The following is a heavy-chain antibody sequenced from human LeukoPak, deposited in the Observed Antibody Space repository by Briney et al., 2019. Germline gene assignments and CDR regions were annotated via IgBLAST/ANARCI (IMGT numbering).Heavy chain of an antibody. Sequence: GGSLRLSCAASGFTFSSYAMSWVRQAPGKGLEWVSVISGSGGSTYYADSVKGRFTISRDNSKNTLYLQMNSLRAEDTAVYYCAKRLAVAGYRGVSWLESDYWGQGTLVTVSS. CDR2: ISGSGGST. D-gene: IGHD6-19*01. V-gene: IGHV3-23*01. CDR3: AKRLAVAGYRGVSWLESDY. J-gene: IGHJ4*02. CDR1: GFTFSSYA.